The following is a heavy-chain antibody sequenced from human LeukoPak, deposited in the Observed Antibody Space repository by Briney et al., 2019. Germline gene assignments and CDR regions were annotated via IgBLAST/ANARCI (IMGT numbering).Heavy chain of an antibody. CDR1: GFNVSSNY. D-gene: IGHD4-17*01. CDR3: ARDIDNGDYVVY. V-gene: IGHV3-53*01. CDR2: IGSSGDIT. J-gene: IGHJ4*02. Sequence: GGSLRLSCAVSGFNVSSNYMSWVRQAPGMGLEWVSSIGSSGDITYYADSVKGRFTISRDNSKNTLYLQMNSLRAEDTAVYYCARDIDNGDYVVYWGQGTLVTVSS.